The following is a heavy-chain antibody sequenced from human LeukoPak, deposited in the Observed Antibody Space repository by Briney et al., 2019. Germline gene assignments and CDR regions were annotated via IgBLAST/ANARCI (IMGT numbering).Heavy chain of an antibody. CDR2: INHSGST. D-gene: IGHD3-22*01. CDR3: ARAPSVSSGYFDY. Sequence: SETLSLTCTVSGGSISSSSYYWGWIRQPPGKGLEWIGEINHSGSTNYNPSLKSRVTISVDTSKNQFSLKLSSVTAADTAVYYCARAPSVSSGYFDYWGQGTLVTVSS. J-gene: IGHJ4*02. V-gene: IGHV4-39*07. CDR1: GGSISSSSYY.